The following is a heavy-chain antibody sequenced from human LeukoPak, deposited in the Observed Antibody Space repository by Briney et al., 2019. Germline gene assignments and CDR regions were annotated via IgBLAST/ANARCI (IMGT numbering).Heavy chain of an antibody. Sequence: SETLSLTCSVSGGSISRYYWSWIRQAPGKGLEWIGYSHYSGNTNYNPSLSSRITMSVDTSKNQFSLRLNSVTAADTAVYYCARRAAALDYWGQGTLVTVSS. CDR1: GGSISRYY. J-gene: IGHJ4*02. CDR3: ARRAAALDY. CDR2: SHYSGNT. D-gene: IGHD6-13*01. V-gene: IGHV4-59*08.